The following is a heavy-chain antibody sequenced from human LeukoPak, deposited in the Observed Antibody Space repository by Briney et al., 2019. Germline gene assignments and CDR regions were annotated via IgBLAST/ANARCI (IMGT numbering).Heavy chain of an antibody. CDR3: ARGDGYNFDY. CDR1: GGSVSSNSVT. Sequence: SQTLSLTCAISGGSVSSNSVTWNWIRQSPSRGLEWLGRTYYRSTWYNDYAVSVRGRITVNPDTSKNQLSLQLNSVTPEDTAIYYCARGDGYNFDYWGQGTLVTVSS. V-gene: IGHV6-1*01. J-gene: IGHJ4*02. D-gene: IGHD5-24*01. CDR2: TYYRSTWYN.